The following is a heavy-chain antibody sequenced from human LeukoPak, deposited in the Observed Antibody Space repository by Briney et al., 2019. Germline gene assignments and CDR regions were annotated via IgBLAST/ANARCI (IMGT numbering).Heavy chain of an antibody. V-gene: IGHV3-74*01. J-gene: IGHJ4*02. CDR1: GFAFSSYS. CDR2: INSDGSTT. D-gene: IGHD6-19*01. Sequence: PGGSLRLSCAASGFAFSSYSMNWVRQAPGKGLVWVSRINSDGSTTSHADSVKGRFTISRDNAKNTLYLQMNSLRAEDTAVYYCAKVIGVAGGDFDYWGQGTLVTVSS. CDR3: AKVIGVAGGDFDY.